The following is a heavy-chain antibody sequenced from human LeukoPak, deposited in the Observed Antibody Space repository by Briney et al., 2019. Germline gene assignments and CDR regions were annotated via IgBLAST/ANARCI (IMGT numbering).Heavy chain of an antibody. CDR1: GGTFSSYT. J-gene: IGHJ4*02. CDR2: IIPIFGTA. Sequence: SVKVSCKASGGTFSSYTISWVRQAPGQGLEWMGRIIPIFGTANYAQKFQGRVTITTDESTSTAYMELSSLRSEDTAVYYCARGSVAVAGPFDYWGQGTLVTVSS. D-gene: IGHD6-19*01. CDR3: ARGSVAVAGPFDY. V-gene: IGHV1-69*05.